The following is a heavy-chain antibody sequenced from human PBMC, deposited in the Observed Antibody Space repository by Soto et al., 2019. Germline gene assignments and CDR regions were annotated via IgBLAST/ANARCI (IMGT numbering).Heavy chain of an antibody. D-gene: IGHD3-10*01. V-gene: IGHV4-59*01. J-gene: IGHJ4*02. CDR3: ARVITDSDFDY. Sequence: PSETLSLTCTVSGFSISSYYWSWIWQPPGKGLEWIGYIYYSGSTNYNPSLKSRVTISVDTSKNQFSLKLSSVTAADTAVYYCARVITDSDFDYWGQGTLVTVSS. CDR1: GFSISSYY. CDR2: IYYSGST.